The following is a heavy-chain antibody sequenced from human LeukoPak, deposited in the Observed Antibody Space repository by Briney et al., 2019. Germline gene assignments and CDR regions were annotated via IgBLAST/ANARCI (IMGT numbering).Heavy chain of an antibody. Sequence: PGASLRLSCAASGFTFSSYAMSWVHQAPGKGLEWVSAISGSGGSTYYADSVKGRFTISRDNSKNTLYLQMNSLRAEDTAVYYCAKEERVGNHYDSSGYYPFDYWGQGTLVTVSS. D-gene: IGHD3-22*01. CDR3: AKEERVGNHYDSSGYYPFDY. CDR1: GFTFSSYA. V-gene: IGHV3-23*01. CDR2: ISGSGGST. J-gene: IGHJ4*02.